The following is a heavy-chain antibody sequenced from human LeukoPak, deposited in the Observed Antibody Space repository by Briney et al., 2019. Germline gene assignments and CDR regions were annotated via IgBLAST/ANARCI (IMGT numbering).Heavy chain of an antibody. CDR2: IYNSGSA. V-gene: IGHV4-61*08. J-gene: IGHJ6*02. Sequence: SETLSLTCTVAGGSISSGGYYWSWIRHPPGMGLELIGYIYNSGSANYNPSLKSRVTISVDTSKNQFSLKLSSVTAADTAVYYCAREVSEDMIVVVIPRYYYGMDVWGQGTTVTVSS. D-gene: IGHD3-22*01. CDR3: AREVSEDMIVVVIPRYYYGMDV. CDR1: GGSISSGGYY.